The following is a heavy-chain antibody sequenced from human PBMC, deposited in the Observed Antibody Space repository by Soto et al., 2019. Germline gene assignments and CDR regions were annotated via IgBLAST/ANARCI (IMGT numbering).Heavy chain of an antibody. CDR2: TYYRSKWYY. D-gene: IGHD1-26*01. CDR1: GDSVSSNSAG. J-gene: IGHJ4*01. CDR3: ARGEEYSGRIFDY. V-gene: IGHV6-1*01. Sequence: SQTLSLTSAITGDSVSSNSAGWSWVRQSPSRGLEWLGRTYYRSKWYYEYAVSVRGRITINPDTYKNPYSLQLNSVTPEETAVYFCARGEEYSGRIFDYWGQGNLVTVSS.